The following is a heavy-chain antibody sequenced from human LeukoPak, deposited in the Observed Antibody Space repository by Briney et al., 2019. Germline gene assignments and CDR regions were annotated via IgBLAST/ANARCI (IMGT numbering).Heavy chain of an antibody. CDR1: GFTFSSYS. V-gene: IGHV3-21*01. CDR2: ISESGSSI. D-gene: IGHD2-15*01. Sequence: GGSLRLSCAASGFTFSSYSMNWVRQAPGKGLEWVSSISESGSSIFYADSVKGRFTISRDNTKNSLYLQMNSLRAEDTAVYYCARDVAAIAGGYMDVWGKGTTVTVSS. CDR3: ARDVAAIAGGYMDV. J-gene: IGHJ6*03.